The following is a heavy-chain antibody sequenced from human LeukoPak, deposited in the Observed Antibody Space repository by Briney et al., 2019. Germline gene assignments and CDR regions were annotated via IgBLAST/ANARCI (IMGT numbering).Heavy chain of an antibody. V-gene: IGHV1-2*02. J-gene: IGHJ6*03. Sequence: ASVKVSCKASGYTFTGYYMHWVRQAPGQGLEWMGWINPNSGGTNYAQKFQGRVTMTRDTSISTAYMELSRLRSDDTAVYYCARDGRGFYDFWSGYLTPYYYYYYMDVWGKGTTVTVSS. CDR1: GYTFTGYY. CDR2: INPNSGGT. CDR3: ARDGRGFYDFWSGYLTPYYYYYYMDV. D-gene: IGHD3-3*01.